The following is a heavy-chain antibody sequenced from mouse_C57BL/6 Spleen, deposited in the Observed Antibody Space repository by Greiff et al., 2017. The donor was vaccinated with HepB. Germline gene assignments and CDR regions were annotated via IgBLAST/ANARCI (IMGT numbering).Heavy chain of an antibody. V-gene: IGHV1-50*01. CDR1: GYTFPSYW. CDR2: IDPSDSYT. Sequence: VQLQQPGAELVKPGASVKLSCKASGYTFPSYWMQWVKQRPGQGLEWIGKIDPSDSYTNYNQKFKGKATWTVDTSSSTAYMQLSSLTSEDSAVYYCARGADYAMDYWGQGTSVTVSS. CDR3: ARGADYAMDY. J-gene: IGHJ4*01.